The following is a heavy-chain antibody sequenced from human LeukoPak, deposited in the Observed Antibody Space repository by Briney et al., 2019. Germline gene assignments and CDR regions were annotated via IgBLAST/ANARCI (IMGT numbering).Heavy chain of an antibody. V-gene: IGHV7-4-1*02. D-gene: IGHD2-15*01. J-gene: IGHJ4*02. CDR1: GYTFTNYT. Sequence: ASVKVSCKASGYTFTNYTMNWVRQAPGQGLEWMGWINPNTANPTYAQGFTGRFVFSVDTSVTTVYLQISRLKAEDTAVYYCARPYCSGDNCHSYFDHWGQGTLVTVSS. CDR3: ARPYCSGDNCHSYFDH. CDR2: INPNTANP.